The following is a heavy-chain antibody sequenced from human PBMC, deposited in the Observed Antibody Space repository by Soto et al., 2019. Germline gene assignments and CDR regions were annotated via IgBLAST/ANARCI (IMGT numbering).Heavy chain of an antibody. V-gene: IGHV1-69*13. CDR3: ARGRGSGNAFDI. Sequence: ASVKISCKASGGTFSSYAISWVRQAPGQGLEWMGGIIPIFGTANYAQKFQGRVTITADESTSTAYMELSSLRSEDTAVYYCARGRGSGNAFDIWGQVTMFTVSS. D-gene: IGHD3-10*01. CDR2: IIPIFGTA. CDR1: GGTFSSYA. J-gene: IGHJ3*02.